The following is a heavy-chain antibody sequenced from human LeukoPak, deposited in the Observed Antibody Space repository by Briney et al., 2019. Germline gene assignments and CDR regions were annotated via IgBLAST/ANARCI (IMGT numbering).Heavy chain of an antibody. Sequence: EASVKVSCKASGYTFTGYYMHWVRQAPGQGLEWMGRINPNSGGTNYAQKFQGRVTMTRDTSISTAYMELSRLRSDDTAVYYCAREPWELLSFDYWGQGTLVTVSS. J-gene: IGHJ4*02. CDR1: GYTFTGYY. D-gene: IGHD1-26*01. CDR2: INPNSGGT. V-gene: IGHV1-2*06. CDR3: AREPWELLSFDY.